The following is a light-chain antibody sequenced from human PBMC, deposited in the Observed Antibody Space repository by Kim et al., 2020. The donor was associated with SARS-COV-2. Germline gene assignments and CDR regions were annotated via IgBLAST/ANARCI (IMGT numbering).Light chain of an antibody. V-gene: IGKV3-11*01. CDR2: DAS. J-gene: IGKJ4*01. CDR1: QSVSSY. CDR3: QQRSNWPLT. Sequence: LSPGERATPSCRASQSVSSYLAWYQQKPGQAPRFLIYDASNRATGIPARFSGSGSGTDFTLTISSLEPEDFAVYYCQQRSNWPLTFGGGTKVDIK.